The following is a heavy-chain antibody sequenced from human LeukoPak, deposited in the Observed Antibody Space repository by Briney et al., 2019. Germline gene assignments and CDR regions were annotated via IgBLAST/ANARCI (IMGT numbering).Heavy chain of an antibody. CDR3: ARPLQCSSATCPLDY. CDR1: GYSFTYYW. D-gene: IGHD2-2*01. V-gene: IGHV5-51*01. Sequence: GESLKISCKGSGYSFTYYWIALVRPIPGKGLELMGIIYPGDSDTRYSPSFQGQVSISADKSINTAYLQWTSLKASDTAMYYCARPLQCSSATCPLDYWGQGTLVTVSA. CDR2: IYPGDSDT. J-gene: IGHJ4*02.